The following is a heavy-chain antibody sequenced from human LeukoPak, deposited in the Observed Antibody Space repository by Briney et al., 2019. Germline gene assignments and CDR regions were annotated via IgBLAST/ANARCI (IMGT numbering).Heavy chain of an antibody. Sequence: GGSLRLSCAASGFTFSSYWMSWVRQAPGKGLEWAANIKQDGSEKYYVDSVKGRFTISRDNAKNSLYLQMNSLRAEDTAVYYCARDFRITYYYGSGSYYLDYWGQGTLVTVSS. CDR3: ARDFRITYYYGSGSYYLDY. D-gene: IGHD3-10*01. CDR2: IKQDGSEK. V-gene: IGHV3-7*01. J-gene: IGHJ4*02. CDR1: GFTFSSYW.